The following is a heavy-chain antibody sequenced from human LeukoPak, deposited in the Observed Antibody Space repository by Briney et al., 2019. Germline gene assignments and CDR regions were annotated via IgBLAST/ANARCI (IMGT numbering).Heavy chain of an antibody. CDR3: ARDLPLDTAMDSAFDY. J-gene: IGHJ4*02. D-gene: IGHD5-18*01. CDR1: GFTLSSYW. CDR2: IKQDGSEK. Sequence: GGSLRLSCTASGFTLSSYWMAWVRQAPGKGLEWVANIKQDGSEKYYVDSVKGRFTISRDNAKNSLYLQMNSLRAEDTAVYYCARDLPLDTAMDSAFDYWGQGTLVTVSS. V-gene: IGHV3-7*01.